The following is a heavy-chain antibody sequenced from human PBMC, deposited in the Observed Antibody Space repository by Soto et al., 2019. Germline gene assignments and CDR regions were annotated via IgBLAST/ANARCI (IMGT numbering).Heavy chain of an antibody. J-gene: IGHJ4*02. D-gene: IGHD6-19*01. CDR1: GFTFSSYA. V-gene: IGHV3-23*01. CDR2: ISGSGGST. Sequence: EVQLLESGGALVQPGGSLRLSCAASGFTFSSYAMSWVRKAPGKGLEWVSGISGSGGSTYYADSVKGRFTISRDNSKNTLYLQMNSLRAEDTAVYYCARGASRREWLPPHYWGQGTLVTVSS. CDR3: ARGASRREWLPPHY.